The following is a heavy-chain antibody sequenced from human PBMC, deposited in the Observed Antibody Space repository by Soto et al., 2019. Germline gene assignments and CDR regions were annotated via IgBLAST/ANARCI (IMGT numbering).Heavy chain of an antibody. CDR3: ARSQTIVVVPAAINYYYYYMDV. Sequence: ASVKVSCKASGYTFTSYGISWVRQAPGQGLEWMGWISAYNGNTNYAQKLQGRVTMTTDTSTSTAYMELRSLRSDDTAVYYCARSQTIVVVPAAINYYYYYMDVWGKGTTVTVSS. V-gene: IGHV1-18*01. CDR2: ISAYNGNT. J-gene: IGHJ6*03. CDR1: GYTFTSYG. D-gene: IGHD2-2*01.